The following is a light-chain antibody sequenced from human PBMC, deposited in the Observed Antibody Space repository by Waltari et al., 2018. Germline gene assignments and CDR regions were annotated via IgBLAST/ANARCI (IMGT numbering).Light chain of an antibody. V-gene: IGLV2-14*01. J-gene: IGLJ1*01. CDR3: SSYTTSGTMV. CDR1: SSDVGAYDF. CDR2: GVN. Sequence: QSAPTQPASVSGSPGPSLTISCTGTSSDVGAYDFVSWHQQYPGKAPKVMIYGVNNRPSGVSNRFSGSKSGNTASLIISGLQADDEADYYCSSYTTSGTMVFGTGTKVTVL.